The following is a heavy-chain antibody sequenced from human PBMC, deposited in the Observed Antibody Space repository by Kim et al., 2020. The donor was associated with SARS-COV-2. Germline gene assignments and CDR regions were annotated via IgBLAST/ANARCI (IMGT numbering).Heavy chain of an antibody. Sequence: YYTPSLTSRVTTSLDTSRNQFSLNLSSVTVADTAVYYCARVHTSSWEIDYWGQGTLVTVSS. CDR3: ARVHTSSWEIDY. D-gene: IGHD6-13*01. J-gene: IGHJ4*02. V-gene: IGHV4-30-2*04.